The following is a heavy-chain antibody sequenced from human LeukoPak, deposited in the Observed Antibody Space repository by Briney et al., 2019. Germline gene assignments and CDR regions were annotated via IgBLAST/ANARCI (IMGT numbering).Heavy chain of an antibody. Sequence: GGSLRLSCAASGFTFSSYAMHWVRQAPEKGLEYVSAISSNGGSTYYANSVKGRFTISRDNSKNTRYLQMGSLRAEDMAVYYCARDSFVDSSGWLAFDPWGQGTLVTVSS. CDR1: GFTFSSYA. CDR2: ISSNGGST. V-gene: IGHV3-64*01. D-gene: IGHD6-19*01. J-gene: IGHJ5*02. CDR3: ARDSFVDSSGWLAFDP.